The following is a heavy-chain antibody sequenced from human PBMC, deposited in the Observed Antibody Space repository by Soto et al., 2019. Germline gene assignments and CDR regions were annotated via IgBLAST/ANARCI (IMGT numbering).Heavy chain of an antibody. CDR2: IKQDGGEK. CDR1: VCTFINYW. J-gene: IGHJ4*02. D-gene: IGHD3-22*01. Sequence: PWLSXRLSGAACVCTFINYWRMLVRHAPGKGLEFVANIKQDGGEKYYVDSVNGRFTISRDNAKNSLYLQMNSLRAEDTAVYYCERKKANKWLETWGQGTLV. CDR3: ERKKANKWLET. V-gene: IGHV3-7*01.